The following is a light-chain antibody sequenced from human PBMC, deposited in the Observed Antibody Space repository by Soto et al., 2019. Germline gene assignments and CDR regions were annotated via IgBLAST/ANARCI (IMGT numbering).Light chain of an antibody. J-gene: IGKJ5*01. CDR1: QSIRSS. CDR2: GTS. V-gene: IGKV1-39*01. CDR3: QQYTSWPSIT. Sequence: MTQTQSSQSASVGDRVTISCRASQSIRSSLHWYQQRPGKPPKLLIYGTSRLQSGVPARFSGSGSGTEFNLTISSLQSEDFAVYYCQQYTSWPSITFGRGTRLEI.